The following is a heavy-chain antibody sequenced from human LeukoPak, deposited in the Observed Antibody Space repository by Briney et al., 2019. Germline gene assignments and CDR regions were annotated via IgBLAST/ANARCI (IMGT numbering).Heavy chain of an antibody. CDR2: IYSGGST. CDR1: EFTVSSNY. Sequence: GGSLRLSCAASEFTVSSNYMSWVRQAPGKGLEWVSVIYSGGSTYYADSVKGRFTISRDNSKNTLYLQMNSLRAEDTAVYYCARDLRGSYYADWGQGTLVTVSS. V-gene: IGHV3-53*01. D-gene: IGHD1-26*01. J-gene: IGHJ4*02. CDR3: ARDLRGSYYAD.